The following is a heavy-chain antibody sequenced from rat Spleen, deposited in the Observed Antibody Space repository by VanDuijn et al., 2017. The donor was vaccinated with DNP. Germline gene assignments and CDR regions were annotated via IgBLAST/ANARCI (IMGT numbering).Heavy chain of an antibody. Sequence: EVQLVETGGGLVQPGRSLKLSCVASGFTFSSYWMYWIRQAPGKGLEWVATIIYDGSRTYYRDSVKGRFTISRDNAKSTLYLQMDSLRSEDTATYYCATREGTGAIDYWGQGVMVTVSS. CDR1: GFTFSSYW. CDR3: ATREGTGAIDY. D-gene: IGHD5-1*01. V-gene: IGHV5-58*01. CDR2: IIYDGSRT. J-gene: IGHJ2*01.